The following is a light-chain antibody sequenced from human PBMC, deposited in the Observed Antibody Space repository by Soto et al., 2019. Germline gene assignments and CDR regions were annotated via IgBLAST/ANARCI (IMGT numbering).Light chain of an antibody. CDR2: GAS. V-gene: IGKV3-20*01. CDR3: QQYGSSLFT. Sequence: EILLTQSPGTLSLSPGERATLSCRASQTLNRNYLAWYQQKPGQAPRLLIYGASSRASGIPDRFSGSGSGTDVTLTISRLEPEDFAVYYCQQYGSSLFTFGPGTKVDFK. J-gene: IGKJ3*01. CDR1: QTLNRNY.